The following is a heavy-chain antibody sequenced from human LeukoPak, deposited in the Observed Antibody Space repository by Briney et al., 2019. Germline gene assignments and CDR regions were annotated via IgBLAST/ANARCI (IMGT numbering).Heavy chain of an antibody. CDR1: GYTFTGYY. D-gene: IGHD4-23*01. CDR3: ARDQEAYGGIPDY. CDR2: INPNSGGT. J-gene: IGHJ4*02. Sequence: ASVKVSCKASGYTFTGYYMHWVRHAPGQGLELMGWINPNSGGTNYAQKFQGRVTMTRDTSISTAYMELSRLRSDDTAVYYCARDQEAYGGIPDYWGQGTLVTVSS. V-gene: IGHV1-2*02.